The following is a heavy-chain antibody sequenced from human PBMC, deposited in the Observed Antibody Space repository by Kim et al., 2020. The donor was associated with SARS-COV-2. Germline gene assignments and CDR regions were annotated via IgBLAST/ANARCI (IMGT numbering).Heavy chain of an antibody. CDR3: ARSNLSSGWYSDDAFDI. J-gene: IGHJ3*02. V-gene: IGHV3-53*01. Sequence: RGSLRLSCAASGFTVSSNYMSWVRQAPGKGLEWVSVIYSGGSTYYVDSVKGRFTISRDNSKNTLYLQMNSLRAEDTAVYYCARSNLSSGWYSDDAFDIWGQGTMVTVSS. D-gene: IGHD6-19*01. CDR1: GFTVSSNY. CDR2: IYSGGST.